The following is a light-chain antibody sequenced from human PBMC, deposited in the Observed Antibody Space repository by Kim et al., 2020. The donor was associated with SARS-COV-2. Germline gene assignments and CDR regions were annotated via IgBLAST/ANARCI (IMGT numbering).Light chain of an antibody. CDR1: CGSVATSYY. CDR3: GLYMRSDFWV. Sequence: GETFTLTCGLTCGSVATSYYPTWYQQTPGKAPRTLIYTTTTRASGVPDRFSGSILDNKAALTITGAQADDESDYYCGLYMRSDFWVFGGGTQVTVL. J-gene: IGLJ3*02. CDR2: TTT. V-gene: IGLV8-61*01.